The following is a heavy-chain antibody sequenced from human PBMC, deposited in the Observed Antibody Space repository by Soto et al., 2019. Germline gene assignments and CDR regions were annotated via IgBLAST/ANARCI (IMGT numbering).Heavy chain of an antibody. CDR3: AKGRTAATFEYFDY. D-gene: IGHD2-15*01. Sequence: GGSLRLSCAASGFTFSSYAVTWVRQAPGKGLEWVSAISGSGGSTYYADSVKGRFTISRDNSKNTLYLQMNSLRAEDTAVYYCAKGRTAATFEYFDYWGQGTLVTVSS. V-gene: IGHV3-23*01. CDR2: ISGSGGST. CDR1: GFTFSSYA. J-gene: IGHJ4*02.